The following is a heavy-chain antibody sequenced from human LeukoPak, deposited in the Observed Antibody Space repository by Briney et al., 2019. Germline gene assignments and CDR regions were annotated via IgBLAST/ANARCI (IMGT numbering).Heavy chain of an antibody. CDR3: AIIEVASGTSG. D-gene: IGHD5-24*01. J-gene: IGHJ4*02. Sequence: ASVKVSCKASGYTFTSYDINWVRQATGQGLEWMGWMNPNSGNTGYAQKFQGRVIMTRNTSMSTAYMELSSLRSEDTAVYYCAIIEVASGTSGWGQGTLVTVSS. V-gene: IGHV1-8*02. CDR1: GYTFTSYD. CDR2: MNPNSGNT.